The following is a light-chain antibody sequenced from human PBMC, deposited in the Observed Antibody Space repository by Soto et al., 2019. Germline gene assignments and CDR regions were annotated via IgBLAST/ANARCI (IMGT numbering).Light chain of an antibody. CDR2: SNN. Sequence: QSVLTQPPSASGTPGQRVTISCSGSSSNIGTNSVNWYQQLPETAPKLLIYSNNQRPSGVPDRFSGSKSGTSASLAISGLQSEDDADYHCSSYAGSSNVFGTGTKLIVL. CDR3: SSYAGSSNV. V-gene: IGLV1-44*01. CDR1: SSNIGTNS. J-gene: IGLJ1*01.